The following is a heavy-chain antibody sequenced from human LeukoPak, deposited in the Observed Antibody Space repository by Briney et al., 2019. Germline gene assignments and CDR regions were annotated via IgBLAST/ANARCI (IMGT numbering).Heavy chain of an antibody. Sequence: SETLSLTCAVYGGSFSGYYWSWIRHPPGKGLEWIGEINHSGTTNYNPTRNSRVTISVDTSKNQFSLKLSSVTAADTAVYYCARVTMVYPPTRHGMDVWGQGTTVTVSS. J-gene: IGHJ6*02. CDR2: INHSGTT. CDR1: GGSFSGYY. V-gene: IGHV4-34*01. CDR3: ARVTMVYPPTRHGMDV. D-gene: IGHD2-8*01.